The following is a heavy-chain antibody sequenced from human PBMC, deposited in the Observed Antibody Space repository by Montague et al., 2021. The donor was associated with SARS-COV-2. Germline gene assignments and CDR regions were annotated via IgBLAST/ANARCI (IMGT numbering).Heavy chain of an antibody. CDR3: ARVLVVTYYGMDV. Sequence: SLRLSCAASGLTFSNYEMNWVRQAPGKGLEWVSYISSSGSTIYYADSVKGRFTISRDNAKNSLYLQMNSLRAEDTAVYYCARVLVVTYYGMDVWGQGTTVTVSS. V-gene: IGHV3-48*03. CDR2: ISSSGSTI. J-gene: IGHJ6*02. D-gene: IGHD3-22*01. CDR1: GLTFSNYE.